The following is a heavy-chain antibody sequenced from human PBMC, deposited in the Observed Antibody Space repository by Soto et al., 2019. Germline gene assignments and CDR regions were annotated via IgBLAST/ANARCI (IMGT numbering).Heavy chain of an antibody. CDR3: AHRDGFGAFDS. CDR2: IYWDDDK. Sequence: QITLKESGPTLVKPTQTLTLTCTFSGFSLTTSGVGGGWIRQPPGKALEWLALIYWDDDKRYSPSLKSRLTITKDTSRNQVVLTMTNMEHVDTAIYFCAHRDGFGAFDSWVQGTLVTGSS. V-gene: IGHV2-5*02. CDR1: GFSLTTSGVG. D-gene: IGHD3-10*01. J-gene: IGHJ5*01.